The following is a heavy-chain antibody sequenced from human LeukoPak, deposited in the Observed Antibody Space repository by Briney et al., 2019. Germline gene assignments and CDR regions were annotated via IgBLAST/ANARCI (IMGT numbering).Heavy chain of an antibody. CDR2: ISWNSGSI. D-gene: IGHD6-19*01. J-gene: IGHJ4*02. V-gene: IGHV3-9*01. CDR1: GFTFDDYA. Sequence: GGSLRLSCAASGFTFDDYAMHWVRQAPGKGLEWVSGISWNSGSIGYADSVKGRSTISRDNAKNSLYLQMNSLRAEDTALYYCAKVHSSGWYMFNDWGQGTLVTVSS. CDR3: AKVHSSGWYMFND.